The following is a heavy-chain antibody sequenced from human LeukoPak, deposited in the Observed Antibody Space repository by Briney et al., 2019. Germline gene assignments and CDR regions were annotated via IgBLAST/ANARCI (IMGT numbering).Heavy chain of an antibody. CDR1: GYTFNNYY. V-gene: IGHV1-18*01. J-gene: IGHJ4*02. Sequence: GASVKVSCKASGYTFNNYYITWVRQAPGQGLEWMGWISVYNGNTNYVQKFQGRVTMTTDTSTSTAYMELRSLRSGDTAMYYCARSYCSGSSCYYFDHWGQGTPVTVSS. CDR3: ARSYCSGSSCYYFDH. CDR2: ISVYNGNT. D-gene: IGHD2-15*01.